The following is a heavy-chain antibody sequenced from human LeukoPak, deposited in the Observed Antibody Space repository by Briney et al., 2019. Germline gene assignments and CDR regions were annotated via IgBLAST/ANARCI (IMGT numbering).Heavy chain of an antibody. J-gene: IGHJ4*02. Sequence: ASVKVSCKASGYTFTGYCMHWVRQAPGQGLEWMGWINPNSGGTNYAQKFQGRVTMTRDTSISTAYMELSRLRSDDTAVYYCAREGAIVVVVAATPDYWGQGTLVTVSS. CDR1: GYTFTGYC. D-gene: IGHD2-15*01. CDR3: AREGAIVVVVAATPDY. V-gene: IGHV1-2*02. CDR2: INPNSGGT.